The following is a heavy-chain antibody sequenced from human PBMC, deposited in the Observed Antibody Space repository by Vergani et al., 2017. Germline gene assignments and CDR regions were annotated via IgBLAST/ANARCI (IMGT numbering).Heavy chain of an antibody. Sequence: EVQLLESGGGLVQPGGSLRLSCAASGFTFSSYAMSWVRQAPGKGLEWVSAISGSGGSTYYADSVKGRFTISRDNYKNTLYLQMNSLRAEDTAVYYCAKGDTPYASSTSCYNYWGQGTLVTVSS. CDR2: ISGSGGST. CDR1: GFTFSSYA. D-gene: IGHD2-2*02. CDR3: AKGDTPYASSTSCYNY. V-gene: IGHV3-23*01. J-gene: IGHJ4*02.